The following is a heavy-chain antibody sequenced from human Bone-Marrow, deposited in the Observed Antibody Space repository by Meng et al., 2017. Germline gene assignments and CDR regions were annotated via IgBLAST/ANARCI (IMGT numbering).Heavy chain of an antibody. CDR1: GFIFSDHY. Sequence: EVQLVGSGGGLVQPGGALRLPCAASGFIFSDHYMDWVRQAPGKGLEWVSAISCSGGSTYYADSVKGRFTISRDNSKNTLYLQMNSLRAEDTAVYYCAEHSSGYYRLLDYWGQGTLVTVSS. CDR2: ISCSGGST. J-gene: IGHJ4*02. V-gene: IGHV3-23*04. CDR3: AEHSSGYYRLLDY. D-gene: IGHD3-22*01.